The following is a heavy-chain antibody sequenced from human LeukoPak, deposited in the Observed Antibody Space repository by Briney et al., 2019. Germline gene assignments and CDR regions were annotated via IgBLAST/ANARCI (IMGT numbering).Heavy chain of an antibody. Sequence: SETLSLTCAVYGGSFSGYYWSWIRQPPGNGLEWIGEINHRGSTNYNPSLKSRVTISVDTSKNQFSLKLSSVTAADTAVYYCARWHYDSSGYDYYFDYWGQGTLVTVSS. V-gene: IGHV4-34*01. J-gene: IGHJ4*02. CDR2: INHRGST. D-gene: IGHD3-22*01. CDR1: GGSFSGYY. CDR3: ARWHYDSSGYDYYFDY.